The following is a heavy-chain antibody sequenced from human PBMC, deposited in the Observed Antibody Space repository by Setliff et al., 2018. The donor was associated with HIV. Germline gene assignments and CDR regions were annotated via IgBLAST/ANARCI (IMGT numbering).Heavy chain of an antibody. J-gene: IGHJ1*01. V-gene: IGHV1-18*01. CDR2: ISADNGNT. Sequence: PSVKVSCKASGYTFSSYGVNWVRQAPGQGLEWMGWISADNGNTKYAQKFQGRVTITTDTSTRTVYMELRSLRSDDTAVYYCARDRWELLRRPEYFQHWGQGALVTVSS. CDR3: ARDRWELLRRPEYFQH. D-gene: IGHD1-26*01. CDR1: GYTFSSYG.